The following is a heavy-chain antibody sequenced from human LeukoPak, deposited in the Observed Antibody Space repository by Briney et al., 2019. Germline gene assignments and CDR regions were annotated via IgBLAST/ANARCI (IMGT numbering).Heavy chain of an antibody. D-gene: IGHD3-3*01. CDR3: AYSTIFGVLSYTDV. J-gene: IGHJ6*03. CDR1: GFTFSSYA. V-gene: IGHV3-23*01. CDR2: ISGSGGST. Sequence: GGSLRLSCAASGFTFSSYAMSWVRQAPGKGLEWVSAISGSGGSTYYADSVKGRFTISRDNSKNTLYLQMNSLRAEDTAVYYCAYSTIFGVLSYTDVWGKGTTVTVSS.